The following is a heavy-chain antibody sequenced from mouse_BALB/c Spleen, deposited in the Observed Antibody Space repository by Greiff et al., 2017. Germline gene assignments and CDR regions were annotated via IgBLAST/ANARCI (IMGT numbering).Heavy chain of an antibody. CDR3: ASYYDYDALDY. J-gene: IGHJ2*01. CDR2: INPYNDGT. CDR1: GYTFTSYV. D-gene: IGHD2-4*01. Sequence: VQLQQSGPELVKPGASVKMSCKASGYTFTSYVMHWVKQKPGQGLEWIGYINPYNDGTKYNEKFKGKATLTSDKSSSTAYMELSSLTSEDSAVYYCASYYDYDALDYWGQGTTLTVSS. V-gene: IGHV1-14*01.